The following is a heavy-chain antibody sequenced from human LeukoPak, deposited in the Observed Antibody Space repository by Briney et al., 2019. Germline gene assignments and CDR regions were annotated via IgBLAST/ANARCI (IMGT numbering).Heavy chain of an antibody. J-gene: IGHJ3*02. CDR3: LLGYCSSTSCQHDVFDI. CDR2: INSDGSST. CDR1: GFTFSSYW. D-gene: IGHD2-2*01. Sequence: GGSLRLSCAASGFTFSSYWMHWVRQAPGKGLVWVSRINSDGSSTSYADSVKGRFTISRDNAKNTLYLQMNSLRAEDTAVYYCLLGYCSSTSCQHDVFDIWGQGTMVTVSS. V-gene: IGHV3-74*01.